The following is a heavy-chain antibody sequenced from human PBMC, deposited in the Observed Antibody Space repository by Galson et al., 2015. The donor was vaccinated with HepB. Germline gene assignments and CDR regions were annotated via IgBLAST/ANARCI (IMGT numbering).Heavy chain of an antibody. V-gene: IGHV3-23*01. CDR2: ITGSGANT. CDR1: GFTLSTYA. J-gene: IGHJ4*02. D-gene: IGHD3-10*01. Sequence: SLRLSCAASGFTLSTYAMSWVRQAPGKGLEWVSGITGSGANTFYADSVKGRCTISRDTSKNTLYMEMYSLTTADTAVYYCARVRDYASGTYYLDYWGQGTLVTVSS. CDR3: ARVRDYASGTYYLDY.